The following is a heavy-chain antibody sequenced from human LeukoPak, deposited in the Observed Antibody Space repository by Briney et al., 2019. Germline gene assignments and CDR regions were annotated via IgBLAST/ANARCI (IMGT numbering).Heavy chain of an antibody. CDR2: ISYDGSNK. D-gene: IGHD3-9*01. V-gene: IGHV3-30-3*01. CDR1: GFTFSSYA. CDR3: ARNESYDILTGYSLEDYGMDV. J-gene: IGHJ6*02. Sequence: GRSLRLSCAASGFTFSSYAMHWFRQAPGKGLEWVAVISYDGSNKYYADSVKGRFTISRDNSKNTLYLQMNSLRAEDTAVYYCARNESYDILTGYSLEDYGMDVWGQGTTVTVSS.